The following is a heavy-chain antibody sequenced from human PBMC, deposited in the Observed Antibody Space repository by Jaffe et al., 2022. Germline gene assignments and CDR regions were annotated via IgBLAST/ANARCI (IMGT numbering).Heavy chain of an antibody. CDR3: AKGTASLVSIQKTWTTVTTPYYFDY. CDR2: ISGSGGST. Sequence: EVQLLESGGGLVQPGGSLRLSCAASGFTFSSYAMSWVRQAPGKGLEWVSAISGSGGSTYYADSVKGRFTISRDNSKNTLYLQMNSLRAEDTAVYYCAKGTASLVSIQKTWTTVTTPYYFDYWGQGTLVTVSS. CDR1: GFTFSSYA. D-gene: IGHD4-17*01. V-gene: IGHV3-23*01. J-gene: IGHJ4*02.